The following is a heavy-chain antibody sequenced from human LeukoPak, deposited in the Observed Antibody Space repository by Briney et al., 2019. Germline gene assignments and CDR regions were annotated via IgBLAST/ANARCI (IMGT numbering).Heavy chain of an antibody. CDR2: IYYGGST. J-gene: IGHJ4*02. V-gene: IGHV4-59*01. Sequence: SETLSLTCTVSGDSLNNYYWSWIRQPQGKGLEWIGYIYYGGSTKYNPSLKSRVTISVDTSKNQFSLNLNSVTAADTAVYYCARASVGGGGYYPLYYWGQGTLVTVSS. CDR1: GDSLNNYY. D-gene: IGHD3-22*01. CDR3: ARASVGGGGYYPLYY.